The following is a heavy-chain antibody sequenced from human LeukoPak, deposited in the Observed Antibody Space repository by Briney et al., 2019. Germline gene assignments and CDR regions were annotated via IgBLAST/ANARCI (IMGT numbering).Heavy chain of an antibody. Sequence: SETLSLTCTVSCGPLNGYYGNWIPQAPGKGLEGIGFIHYSGLTVYSPSLQSRVSMSVDTSRNQFSLDFSSVTAADTALYYCARDPPEDEWNSLDSWGEGILVTVS. CDR2: IHYSGLT. V-gene: IGHV4-59*01. CDR3: ARDPPEDEWNSLDS. CDR1: CGPLNGYY. J-gene: IGHJ4*02. D-gene: IGHD1-7*01.